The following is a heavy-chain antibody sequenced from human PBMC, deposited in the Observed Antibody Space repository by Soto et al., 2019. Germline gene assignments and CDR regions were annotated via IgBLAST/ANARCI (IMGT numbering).Heavy chain of an antibody. CDR2: IKSDASTI. V-gene: IGHV3-74*03. CDR3: VRGGSANYYGLFDS. CDR1: GFTFSSYW. Sequence: EVQLVESGGGLVQPGGSLRLSCAASGFTFSSYWMHWVRQVPGKGLVWVSRIKSDASTIMYADSVTGRFTISRDNAKNTLYLPVNSLRPEGTAVYYCVRGGSANYYGLFDSWGQGTLVTVSS. D-gene: IGHD1-26*01. J-gene: IGHJ4*02.